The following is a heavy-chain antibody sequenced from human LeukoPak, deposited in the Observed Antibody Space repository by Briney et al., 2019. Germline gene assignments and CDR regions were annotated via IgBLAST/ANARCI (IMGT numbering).Heavy chain of an antibody. CDR2: IDPSDSYT. Sequence: GESLKISCQGSGSSFTSHWISWVRQLPGKGLEWMGRIDPSDSYTNYSPSFQGHVTISADKSISTAYLQWSSLKASDTAMYYCASDGVVVSAAPYFQHWGQGTLVTVSS. CDR3: ASDGVVVSAAPYFQH. CDR1: GSSFTSHW. J-gene: IGHJ1*01. V-gene: IGHV5-10-1*01. D-gene: IGHD2-15*01.